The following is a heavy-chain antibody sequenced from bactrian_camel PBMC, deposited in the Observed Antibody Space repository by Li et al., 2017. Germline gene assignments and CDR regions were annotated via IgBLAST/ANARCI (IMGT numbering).Heavy chain of an antibody. J-gene: IGHJ4*01. D-gene: IGHD4*01. V-gene: IGHV3S63*01. Sequence: HVQLVESGGGSVQAGETLRLSCTASAFTFDDKDMAWYRQAPGNECKLVSTINLDGSTYYADSVKGRFTIYRDNAKNTVYLQMNSLQPEDTGVYYCAEGYSDYTCNYWGPGTQVTVS. CDR1: AFTFDDKD. CDR2: INLDGST. CDR3: AEGYSDYTCNY.